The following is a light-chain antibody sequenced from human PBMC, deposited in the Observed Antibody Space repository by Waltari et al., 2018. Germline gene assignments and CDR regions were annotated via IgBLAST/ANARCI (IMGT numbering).Light chain of an antibody. J-gene: IGLJ1*01. V-gene: IGLV2-8*01. CDR2: EVS. Sequence: QSALTQPPSASGSPGQSVTLSCTGTSADAGGYNYVSWYQQHPGKAPKLLIYEVSKRPSGVPDRFSGSKSGNTASLTVSGLQAEDEADYYCSSFAGGKYVFGTGTRIAV. CDR1: SADAGGYNY. CDR3: SSFAGGKYV.